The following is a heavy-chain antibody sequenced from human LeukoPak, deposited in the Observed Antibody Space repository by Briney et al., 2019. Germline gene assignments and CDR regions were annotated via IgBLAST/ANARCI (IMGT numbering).Heavy chain of an antibody. CDR3: ARVSGTAATLYYFDY. V-gene: IGHV1-69*05. D-gene: IGHD1-7*01. J-gene: IGHJ4*02. Sequence: ASVKVSCKASGGTFSSYAISWARQAPGQGLEWMGGIIPIFGTANYAQKFQGRVTITTDESTSTAYMELSSLRSEDTAVYYCARVSGTAATLYYFDYWGQGTLVTVSS. CDR2: IIPIFGTA. CDR1: GGTFSSYA.